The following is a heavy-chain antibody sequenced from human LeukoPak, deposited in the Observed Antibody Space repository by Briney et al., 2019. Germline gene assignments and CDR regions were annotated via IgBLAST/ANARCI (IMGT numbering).Heavy chain of an antibody. J-gene: IGHJ4*02. Sequence: PSETLSLTCTVSGGSLSSYYWTWIRQPPGKGLEWIGYIYYSGSTSYNPSLKSRVTISVDTSKNQFSLKLRSVTAADTAVYYCARVARGGYCGGDCYSGSDYWGQGTLVTVSS. CDR1: GGSLSSYY. CDR2: IYYSGST. CDR3: ARVARGGYCGGDCYSGSDY. V-gene: IGHV4-59*01. D-gene: IGHD2-21*02.